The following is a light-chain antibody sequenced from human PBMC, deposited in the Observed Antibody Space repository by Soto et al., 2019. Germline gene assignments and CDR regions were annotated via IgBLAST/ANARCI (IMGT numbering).Light chain of an antibody. CDR2: LGS. CDR1: QSLLHSNGYNY. CDR3: MQALQTPWT. Sequence: DIVMTQSPLSLPVTPGEPASISCGSSQSLLHSNGYNYLDWYLQKPGQSPQLLIYLGSDRAPGDPDRFSGSGSGTDFTLKMSRVEAEDVGVYYCMQALQTPWTFGQGNKVEIK. V-gene: IGKV2-28*01. J-gene: IGKJ1*01.